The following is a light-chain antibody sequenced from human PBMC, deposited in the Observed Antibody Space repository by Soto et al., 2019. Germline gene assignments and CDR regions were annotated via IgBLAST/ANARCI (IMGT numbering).Light chain of an antibody. CDR1: QTIRSNY. J-gene: IGKJ1*01. CDR2: GAS. Sequence: ETVLTQSPGTLSLSPGERATLSCRASQTIRSNYLAWYRQTPGQAPRLLIYGASNRATGIADRFSGSGSGTDFTLIISRLEPEYFALYYCQQYGSSPWTFGQATKSEIK. CDR3: QQYGSSPWT. V-gene: IGKV3-20*01.